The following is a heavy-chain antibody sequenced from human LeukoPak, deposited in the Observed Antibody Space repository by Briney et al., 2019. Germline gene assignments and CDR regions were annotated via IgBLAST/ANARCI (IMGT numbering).Heavy chain of an antibody. CDR3: ARASWIQNYDDWWGSYYFDY. CDR2: IYYSGST. V-gene: IGHV4-61*01. Sequence: PSETLSLTCTVSGGSVSSDNYYWSWIRQPPGKGLEWIGYIYYSGSTNYNPSLKSRVTISVDTSKNQFSLKLSSVTAADTAVYYCARASWIQNYDDWWGSYYFDYWGQGTLVTVSS. CDR1: GGSVSSDNYY. D-gene: IGHD5-18*01. J-gene: IGHJ4*02.